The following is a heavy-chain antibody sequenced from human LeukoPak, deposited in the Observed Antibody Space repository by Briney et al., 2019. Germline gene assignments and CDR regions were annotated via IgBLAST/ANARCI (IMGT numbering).Heavy chain of an antibody. CDR2: ISSSSSYI. CDR3: AREDGFSGAFDI. V-gene: IGHV3-21*01. Sequence: PGGSLRLSCAASGFTFRSYSMNWVRQAPGKGLEWVSSISSSSSYIYYADSVKGRFTISRDNAKNSLYLQMNSLRAEDTAVYYCAREDGFSGAFDIWGQGTMVTVSS. D-gene: IGHD3-3*02. J-gene: IGHJ3*02. CDR1: GFTFRSYS.